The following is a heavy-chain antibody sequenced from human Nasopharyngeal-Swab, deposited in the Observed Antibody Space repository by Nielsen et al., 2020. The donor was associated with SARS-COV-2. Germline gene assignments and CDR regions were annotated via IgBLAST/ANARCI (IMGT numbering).Heavy chain of an antibody. D-gene: IGHD1-14*01. CDR3: ARQMGTS. CDR2: IYSSGST. J-gene: IGHJ4*02. Sequence: SETLSLTCKVSGDSISTSHWSWIRQSPGKGLEWIGYIYSSGSTNYHPSLKSRVTISVDTSKNEFSLRLNSVTAADTAVYFCARQMGTSWGQGTLVTVSS. V-gene: IGHV4-59*08. CDR1: GDSISTSH.